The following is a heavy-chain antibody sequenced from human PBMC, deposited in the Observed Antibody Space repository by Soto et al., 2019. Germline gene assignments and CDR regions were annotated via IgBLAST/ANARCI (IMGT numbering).Heavy chain of an antibody. V-gene: IGHV1-18*01. CDR1: GYTFTRYV. J-gene: IGHJ4*01. CDR2: LSAYTDNT. Sequence: QVKLLQSGAEVKKPGASVKVSFKASGYTFTRYVISWLRQAPGQGLAWMGWLSAYTDNTKYAQKFHGRVTMNTDTSTSTAYMELTGLRSDDTAVYYCASEYCSSGRCYDPNYWGHGTLVTVSS. D-gene: IGHD2-15*01. CDR3: ASEYCSSGRCYDPNY.